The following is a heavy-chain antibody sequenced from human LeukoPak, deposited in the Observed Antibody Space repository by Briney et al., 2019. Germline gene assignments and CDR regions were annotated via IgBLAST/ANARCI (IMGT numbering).Heavy chain of an antibody. CDR2: IHSSGNT. J-gene: IGHJ4*02. CDR3: ARMVAYCSSASCSDY. V-gene: IGHV4-59*02. Sequence: SETLSLTCTVFGAAVSSHYWNWVRQPPGKGLEWIGYIHSSGNTKYNPSLKSRVIISLDAFKNQVSLKLSSVTAADTAVYYCARMVAYCSSASCSDYWGQGTLVTVSS. D-gene: IGHD2-2*01. CDR1: GAAVSSHY.